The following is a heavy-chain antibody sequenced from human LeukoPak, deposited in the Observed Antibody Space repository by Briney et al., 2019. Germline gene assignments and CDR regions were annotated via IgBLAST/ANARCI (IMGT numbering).Heavy chain of an antibody. V-gene: IGHV4-34*01. CDR2: INHSGST. J-gene: IGHJ4*02. CDR3: ASIVGATGPVGY. Sequence: SETLSLTCAVYGGSFGGYYWSWIRQPPGKGLEWIGEINHSGSTNYNPSLKSRVTISVDTSKNQFSLKLSSVTAADTAVYYCASIVGATGPVGYWGQGTLVTVSS. CDR1: GGSFGGYY. D-gene: IGHD1-26*01.